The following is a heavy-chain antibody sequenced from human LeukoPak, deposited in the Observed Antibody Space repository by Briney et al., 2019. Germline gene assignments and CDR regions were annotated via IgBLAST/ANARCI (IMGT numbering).Heavy chain of an antibody. V-gene: IGHV1-2*02. CDR1: GYTFTSYD. D-gene: IGHD2-15*01. CDR3: ARPSLPCCSGGSKNWFDP. Sequence: ASVKVSCKASGYTFTSYDINWVRQAPGQGLEWMGWINPNSGGTNYAQKFQGRVTMTRDTSISTAYMELSRLRSDDTAVYYCARPSLPCCSGGSKNWFDPWGQGTLVTVSS. CDR2: INPNSGGT. J-gene: IGHJ5*02.